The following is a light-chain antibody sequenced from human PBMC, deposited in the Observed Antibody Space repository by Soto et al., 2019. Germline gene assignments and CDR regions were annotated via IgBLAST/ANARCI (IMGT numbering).Light chain of an antibody. CDR1: QSVSGW. CDR2: AAS. J-gene: IGKJ1*01. CDR3: QQYNSYWT. Sequence: DIQMTKSPSTLSASVGDTVTVTCRASQSVSGWLAWYQQKPGKAPKLLIYAASTLQSGVPSRFSGSGSGTEFTLTISSLQPDDFATYYCQQYNSYWTFGQGTKVDIK. V-gene: IGKV1-5*01.